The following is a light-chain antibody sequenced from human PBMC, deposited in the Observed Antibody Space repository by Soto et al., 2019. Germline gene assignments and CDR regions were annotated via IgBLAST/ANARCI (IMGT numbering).Light chain of an antibody. Sequence: EIVMTQSPVTLSVSPGERGTLSCRASQSVSTKLLWYQQKPGQAPRLLIYGASTRATGIPARFSGGGSGTEFSLTISSLQSEDFAVYYCLQYNNWPYTFGQGTRVDI. CDR2: GAS. V-gene: IGKV3-15*01. CDR3: LQYNNWPYT. CDR1: QSVSTK. J-gene: IGKJ2*01.